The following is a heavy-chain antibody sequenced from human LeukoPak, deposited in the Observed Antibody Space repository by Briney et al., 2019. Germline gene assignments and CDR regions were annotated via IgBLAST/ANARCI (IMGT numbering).Heavy chain of an antibody. V-gene: IGHV3-74*01. J-gene: IGHJ4*02. CDR3: AMFLGLLPLGVGY. D-gene: IGHD2-21*02. CDR1: GFTFSSYW. CDR2: INSDGSST. Sequence: GGSLRLSCAASGFTFSSYWMHWVRQAPGKGLVWVSRINSDGSSTSYADSVKGRFTISRDNAKNTLYLQMNSLRAEDTAVCYCAMFLGLLPLGVGYWGQGTLVTVSS.